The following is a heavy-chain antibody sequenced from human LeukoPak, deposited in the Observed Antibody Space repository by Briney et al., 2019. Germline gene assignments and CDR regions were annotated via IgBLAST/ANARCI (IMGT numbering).Heavy chain of an antibody. CDR2: INPSSGAT. Sequence: ASVKVSCKASGNTFTDCFMHWVRQAPGQGLEWMGWINPSSGATRYAQKFQGRVTMTRDTSSSTAYMELSRLRSDDTAVYYCATLGGHSLAVQNGYWGQGTLVTVSS. CDR3: ATLGGHSLAVQNGY. V-gene: IGHV1-2*02. D-gene: IGHD3-16*01. CDR1: GNTFTDCF. J-gene: IGHJ4*02.